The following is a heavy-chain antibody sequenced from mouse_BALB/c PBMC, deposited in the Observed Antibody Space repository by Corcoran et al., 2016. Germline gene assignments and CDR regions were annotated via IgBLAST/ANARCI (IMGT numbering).Heavy chain of an antibody. V-gene: IGHV9-1*02. J-gene: IGHJ2*01. CDR2: INTYTGEP. CDR1: GYTFTNYG. Sequence: QIKLVQSGPELKKRGETVKISCKASGYTFTNYGMNWVKQAPGKGLKWMGWINTYTGEPTYADDFKGRFAFSLETSASTAYLQINNLKNEDMATYFCARGDSSNFDYWGQGTTLTVSS. CDR3: ARGDSSNFDY. D-gene: IGHD3-3*01.